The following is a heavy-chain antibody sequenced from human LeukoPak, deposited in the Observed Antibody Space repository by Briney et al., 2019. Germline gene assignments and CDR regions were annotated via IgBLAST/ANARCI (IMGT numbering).Heavy chain of an antibody. D-gene: IGHD3-22*01. CDR3: VRLNGGYYEAIFDY. Sequence: PSETLSLTCTVSGGSISSSSYYWGWIRQPPGKGLEGIGSMYYSGSTFYNPPLKSRVSISVDTPKNQFSLKLSSVTAADTAVYYCVRLNGGYYEAIFDYWGQGTLVTVSS. V-gene: IGHV4-39*01. CDR2: MYYSGST. CDR1: GGSISSSSYY. J-gene: IGHJ4*02.